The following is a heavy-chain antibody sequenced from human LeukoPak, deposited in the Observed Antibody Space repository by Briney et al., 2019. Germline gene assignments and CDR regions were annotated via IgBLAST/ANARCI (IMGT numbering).Heavy chain of an antibody. J-gene: IGHJ5*02. CDR1: GGSFSGYS. Sequence: SETLXLTCAVYGGSFSGYSWNWIRQPPVKGLEWIGEINHSGGTNYNPSLKSRVTISVDTSKNQFSLKLSSVTAADTAVYYCARPRITMVRGPKNWFDPWGQGTLVTVSS. CDR2: INHSGGT. D-gene: IGHD3-10*01. CDR3: ARPRITMVRGPKNWFDP. V-gene: IGHV4-34*01.